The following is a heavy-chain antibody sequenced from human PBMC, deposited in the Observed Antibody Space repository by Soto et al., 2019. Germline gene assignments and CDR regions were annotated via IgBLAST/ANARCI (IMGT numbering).Heavy chain of an antibody. Sequence: ETLSLTCAVYGGSFSGYYWSWIRQPPGKGLEWIGEINHSGSTNYNPSLKSRVTISVDTSKNQFSLKLSSVTAADTAVYYCARGYVLKLRYFDWSPRTYGMDVWGQGTTVTVSS. J-gene: IGHJ6*02. V-gene: IGHV4-34*01. CDR2: INHSGST. CDR1: GGSFSGYY. D-gene: IGHD3-9*01. CDR3: ARGYVLKLRYFDWSPRTYGMDV.